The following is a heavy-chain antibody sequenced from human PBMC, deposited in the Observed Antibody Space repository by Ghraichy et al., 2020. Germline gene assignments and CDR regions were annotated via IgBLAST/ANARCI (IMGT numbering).Heavy chain of an antibody. J-gene: IGHJ4*02. Sequence: ASVKVSCKASGNTFTNYYIHWVRQAPGQGLEWMGMINPSGGSTSYAQKFQGRVTMTRDTSTSTVYMGLSSLRSEDTAVQYCATVAVRGSYDYWGQGTLITVSS. CDR1: GNTFTNYY. CDR2: INPSGGST. D-gene: IGHD1-26*01. V-gene: IGHV1-46*01. CDR3: ATVAVRGSYDY.